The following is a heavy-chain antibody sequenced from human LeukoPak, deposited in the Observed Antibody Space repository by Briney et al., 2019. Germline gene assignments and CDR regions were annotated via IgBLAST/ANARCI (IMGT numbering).Heavy chain of an antibody. J-gene: IGHJ4*02. V-gene: IGHV3-9*01. D-gene: IGHD6-13*01. CDR1: GFTFDDYA. CDR3: VRLTAAGRRTDFDY. CDR2: INWNSDSI. Sequence: AGGSLRLSCAVSGFTFDDYAMHWVRQVPGKGLEWVSGINWNSDSIGYADSVKGRFTTSRDNAKNSLYLQMNSLRTEDTAVYYCVRLTAAGRRTDFDYWGQGTLVTVSS.